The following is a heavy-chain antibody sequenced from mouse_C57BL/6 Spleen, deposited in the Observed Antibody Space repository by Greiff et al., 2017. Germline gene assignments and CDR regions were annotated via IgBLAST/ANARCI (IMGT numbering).Heavy chain of an antibody. Sequence: QVQLQQPGAELVKPGASVKMSCKASGYTFTSYWITWVKQRPGQGLEWIGDIYPGSGSTNYNEKFKSKATLTVDTSSSTAYMQLSSLTSEDSAVYDCAREGNYGNYVAWFAYWGQGTLVTVSA. CDR2: IYPGSGST. CDR1: GYTFTSYW. CDR3: AREGNYGNYVAWFAY. V-gene: IGHV1-55*01. D-gene: IGHD2-1*01. J-gene: IGHJ3*01.